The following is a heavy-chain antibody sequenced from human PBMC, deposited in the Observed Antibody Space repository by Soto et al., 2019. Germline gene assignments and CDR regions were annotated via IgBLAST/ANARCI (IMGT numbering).Heavy chain of an antibody. Sequence: GGSRRLCCAGSGFTFSNAWMSWVRQAPGKGLEWVGRIKSKTDGGTTDYAAPVKGRFTISRDDSKNTLYLQMNSLKTEGTAVYYCTTVFYGSGSYEGYYYYYMDVWGKGTTVTVS. J-gene: IGHJ6*03. CDR2: IKSKTDGGTT. CDR3: TTVFYGSGSYEGYYYYYMDV. V-gene: IGHV3-15*01. D-gene: IGHD3-10*01. CDR1: GFTFSNAW.